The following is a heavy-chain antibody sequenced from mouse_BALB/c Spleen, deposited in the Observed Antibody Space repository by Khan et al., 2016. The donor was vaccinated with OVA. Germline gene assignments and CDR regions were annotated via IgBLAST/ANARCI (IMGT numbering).Heavy chain of an antibody. CDR2: INPHVGET. CDR3: ASIYRSDFDY. Sequence: EVQLQQSGPELVKPGASVKISCKASGYSFTGYFMNWVMQSHGKSLEWIGRINPHVGETFYNQKFKDKATLTVDESSSTAHMELRSLASVDSAVYYWASIYRSDFDYWGQGTTLTVSS. V-gene: IGHV1-20*02. CDR1: GYSFTGYF. D-gene: IGHD1-1*01. J-gene: IGHJ2*01.